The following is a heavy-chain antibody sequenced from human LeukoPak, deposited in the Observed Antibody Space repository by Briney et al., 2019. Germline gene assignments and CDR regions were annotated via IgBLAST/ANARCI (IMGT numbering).Heavy chain of an antibody. D-gene: IGHD6-13*01. CDR1: GGSISSSTYY. V-gene: IGHV4-39*01. J-gene: IGHJ4*02. CDR2: IYYGGNT. CDR3: ACAEYSSSWTFDY. Sequence: KPSETLSLTCTVSGGSISSSTYYWGWIRQPPGKGLEWIGSIYYGGNTYYNPSLKSRVTISVDTSKNQFSLKLSSVTAADTAVYYCACAEYSSSWTFDYWGQGTLVTVSS.